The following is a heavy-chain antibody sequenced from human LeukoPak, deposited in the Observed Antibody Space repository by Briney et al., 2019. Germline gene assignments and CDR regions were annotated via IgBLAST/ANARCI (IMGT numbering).Heavy chain of an antibody. D-gene: IGHD2-2*02. V-gene: IGHV1-24*01. CDR2: FDPEDGET. J-gene: IGHJ6*03. CDR1: GYTLTELS. CDR3: ARDGYCSSTSCYTPYYMDV. Sequence: ASVKVSCKVSGYTLTELSMHWVRQAPGKGLEWMGGFDPEDGETIYAQKFQGRVTMTEDTSTDTAYMELSSLRSEDTAVYYCARDGYCSSTSCYTPYYMDVWGKGTTVTVSS.